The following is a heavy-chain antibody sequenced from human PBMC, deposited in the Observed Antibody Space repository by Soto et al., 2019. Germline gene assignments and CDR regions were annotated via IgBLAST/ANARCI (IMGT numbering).Heavy chain of an antibody. CDR2: ISGSGGST. V-gene: IGHV3-23*01. CDR3: AKDPSARYYDFWSGYLDY. CDR1: GFTFSSYA. D-gene: IGHD3-3*01. J-gene: IGHJ4*02. Sequence: RLSCAASGFTFSSYAMSWVRQAPGKGLEWVSAISGSGGSTYYADSVKGRFTISRDNSKNTLYLQMNSLRAEDTAVYYCAKDPSARYYDFWSGYLDYWGQGTLVTVSS.